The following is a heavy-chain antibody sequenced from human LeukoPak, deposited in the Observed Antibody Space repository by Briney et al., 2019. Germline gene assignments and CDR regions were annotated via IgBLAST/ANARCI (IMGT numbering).Heavy chain of an antibody. CDR2: IYYSGSS. Sequence: PETLSLTCTVSGGSLSSYYWSWIRQPPGKGLEWVGYIYYSGSSKYNPPIKSGVTISVDTTKNQFSLKLSSVTAADTAVYYCARDIEIAAAGPYYYYLVVWGKGTTVTVSS. V-gene: IGHV4-59*01. J-gene: IGHJ6*03. D-gene: IGHD6-13*01. CDR1: GGSLSSYY. CDR3: ARDIEIAAAGPYYYYLVV.